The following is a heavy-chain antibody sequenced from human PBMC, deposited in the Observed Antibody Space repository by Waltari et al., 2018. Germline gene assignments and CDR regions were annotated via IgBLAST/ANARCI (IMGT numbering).Heavy chain of an antibody. Sequence: EVQLVESGGGLIQPGGSLRLSCAASGCTVSRNYMRWVRQAPGKGLEWVSVIYSGGSTYYSDSVKGRVTISRDNSKNTLYLQMNSLRAEDTAVYYCARAGDGYNLAVPQHWGQGTLVTVSS. D-gene: IGHD5-12*01. V-gene: IGHV3-53*01. J-gene: IGHJ1*01. CDR3: ARAGDGYNLAVPQH. CDR2: IYSGGST. CDR1: GCTVSRNY.